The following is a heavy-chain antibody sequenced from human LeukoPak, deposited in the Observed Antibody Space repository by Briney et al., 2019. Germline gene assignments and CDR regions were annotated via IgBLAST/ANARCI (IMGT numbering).Heavy chain of an antibody. Sequence: GRSLRLSCAASGFTLSSFGMHWVRQAPGKGLEWVAVIWYDGTNKYYADSVKGRFTISRDNSKNTLYLQMNSLRAEDTAVCYCAKDFFQGPSTTHYFDSWGQGTLVTVSS. CDR2: IWYDGTNK. CDR3: AKDFFQGPSTTHYFDS. V-gene: IGHV3-33*06. J-gene: IGHJ4*02. CDR1: GFTLSSFG. D-gene: IGHD2-2*01.